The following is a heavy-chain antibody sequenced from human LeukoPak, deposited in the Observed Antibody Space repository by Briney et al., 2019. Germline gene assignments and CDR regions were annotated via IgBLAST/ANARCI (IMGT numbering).Heavy chain of an antibody. V-gene: IGHV4-59*01. CDR1: GGSITSYY. CDR3: ARNTDSIAWYYDY. Sequence: SETLSLTCTVSGGSITSYYWSWIRQPPGKGLEWIGYIHFSGSTNYNPSLKSRVTISVDTSKNQFSLKLSSVTAADTAVYYCARNTDSIAWYYDYWGQGTLVTVSS. CDR2: IHFSGST. J-gene: IGHJ4*02. D-gene: IGHD6-19*01.